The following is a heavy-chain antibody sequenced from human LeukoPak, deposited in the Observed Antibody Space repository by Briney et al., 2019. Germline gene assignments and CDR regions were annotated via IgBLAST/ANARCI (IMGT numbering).Heavy chain of an antibody. D-gene: IGHD5-12*01. Sequence: GGSLRLSCAASGFTFSDCWMTWVRQAPGKRPEWVANIKKDGSEANYVDSVKGRFTISRDNSKYTLYLQMNSLRVEDTAVYYCAKDRDGYNHVDYWGQGTLVTVSS. CDR3: AKDRDGYNHVDY. CDR1: GFTFSDCW. V-gene: IGHV3-7*01. J-gene: IGHJ4*02. CDR2: IKKDGSEA.